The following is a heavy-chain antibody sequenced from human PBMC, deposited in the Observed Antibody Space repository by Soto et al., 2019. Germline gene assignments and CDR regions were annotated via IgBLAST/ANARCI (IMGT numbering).Heavy chain of an antibody. J-gene: IGHJ1*01. CDR1: GDSISTRSNY. Sequence: ETLSLTCTVSGDSISTRSNYWAWIRQPPGKGLEWIGSIYYTGGTYYNPSLKSRVTLFLDTSKNQFSLNLNSVTAADTAVYYCAREGPPIRAHNPPEYFQHWGQGTPVTVSS. CDR2: IYYTGGT. CDR3: AREGPPIRAHNPPEYFQH. V-gene: IGHV4-39*02.